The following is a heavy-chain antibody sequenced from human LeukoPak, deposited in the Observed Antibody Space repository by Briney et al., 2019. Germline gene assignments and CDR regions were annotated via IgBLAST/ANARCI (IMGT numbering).Heavy chain of an antibody. Sequence: PSETLSLTCTVSGGSISSYYWSWIRQPPGKGLEWIGYIYNSGSTNYNPSLKSRVTISVDTSKNQFSLKLSSVTAADTAVYYCARGGNYYDSSGYYLDYFDYWGQGTLVTVSS. V-gene: IGHV4-59*12. CDR2: IYNSGST. J-gene: IGHJ4*02. CDR1: GGSISSYY. CDR3: ARGGNYYDSSGYYLDYFDY. D-gene: IGHD3-22*01.